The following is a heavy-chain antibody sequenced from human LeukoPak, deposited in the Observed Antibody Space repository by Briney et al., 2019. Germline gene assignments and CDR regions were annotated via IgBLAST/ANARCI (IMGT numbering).Heavy chain of an antibody. D-gene: IGHD2-15*01. J-gene: IGHJ6*03. CDR2: IKQDGSEK. V-gene: IGHV3-7*01. Sequence: GGSLRLSCAASGFTFSSYWMSWVRQAPGKGREWVANIKQDGSEKYYVDSVKGRFTISRDNAKNSLYLQMNSLRAEDTAVYYCASVPSGATDYYYYYMDVWGKGTTVTVSS. CDR3: ASVPSGATDYYYYYMDV. CDR1: GFTFSSYW.